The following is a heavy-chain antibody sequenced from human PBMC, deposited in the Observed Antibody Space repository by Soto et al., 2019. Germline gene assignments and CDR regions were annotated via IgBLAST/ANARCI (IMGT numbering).Heavy chain of an antibody. Sequence: PGGSLRLSCAASGFTFSSYGMHWVRQAPGKGLEWVAVISYDGSNKYYADSVKGRFTISRDNSKNTLYLQMNSLRAEDTAVYYCASQAQYSSSWYAIYYYYGMDVWGQGTTVTVSS. CDR3: ASQAQYSSSWYAIYYYYGMDV. J-gene: IGHJ6*02. CDR1: GFTFSSYG. D-gene: IGHD6-13*01. V-gene: IGHV3-30*03. CDR2: ISYDGSNK.